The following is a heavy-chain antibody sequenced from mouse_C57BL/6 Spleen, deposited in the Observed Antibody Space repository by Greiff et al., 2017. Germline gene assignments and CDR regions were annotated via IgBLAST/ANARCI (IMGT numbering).Heavy chain of an antibody. Sequence: EVKLMESGPGLVKPSQSLSLTCSVTGYSITSGYYWNWIRKFPGNKLEWMGYISYDGSTNYNPSLKNRISITRDTSKIQFFLKLNSVTTEDAATEYCARDEGHYYRSSYDYAMDYWGQGTSVTVSS. D-gene: IGHD1-1*01. CDR3: ARDEGHYYRSSYDYAMDY. CDR1: GYSITSGYY. CDR2: ISYDGST. V-gene: IGHV3-6*01. J-gene: IGHJ4*01.